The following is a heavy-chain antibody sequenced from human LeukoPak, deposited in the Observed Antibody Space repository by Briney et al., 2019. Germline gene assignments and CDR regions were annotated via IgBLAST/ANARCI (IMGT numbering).Heavy chain of an antibody. V-gene: IGHV3-30*03. CDR2: ISYVGSNK. CDR1: GFTFSSYA. D-gene: IGHD3-22*01. Sequence: GGSLRLSCAASGFTFSSYAMSWVRQAPGKGMEWVAVISYVGSNKYYADSEKGRFTISRDNSKNTLYLQMNSLRAEDTAVYYCARETVHTYYYDSSGYSPDYWGQGTLVTVSS. J-gene: IGHJ4*02. CDR3: ARETVHTYYYDSSGYSPDY.